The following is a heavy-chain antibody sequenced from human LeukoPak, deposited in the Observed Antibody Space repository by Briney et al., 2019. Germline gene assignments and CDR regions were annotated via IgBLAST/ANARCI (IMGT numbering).Heavy chain of an antibody. V-gene: IGHV3-11*05. CDR3: AKEFCSGGSCNLDY. CDR1: GFTFSDYY. CDR2: ISSTSTYT. Sequence: GGSLRLSCAASGFTFSDYYMSWVRQAPGKGLEWVSYISSTSTYTNYADSVEGRFTISRDNAKNSLYLQMNSLRAEDTAVYYCAKEFCSGGSCNLDYWGQGTLVT. D-gene: IGHD2-15*01. J-gene: IGHJ4*02.